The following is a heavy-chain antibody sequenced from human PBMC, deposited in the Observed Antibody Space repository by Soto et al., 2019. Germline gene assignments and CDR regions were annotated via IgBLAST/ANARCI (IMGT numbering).Heavy chain of an antibody. J-gene: IGHJ3*02. D-gene: IGHD6-13*01. V-gene: IGHV4-34*01. Sequence: SETLSLTCAVYGGSFSGYYWSWIRQPPGKGLEWIGEINHSGSTNYNPSLKSRVTISVDTSKNQFSLKLSSVTAADTAVYYCQIAAAPLSKGAFDIWGQGTMVTVSS. CDR3: QIAAAPLSKGAFDI. CDR1: GGSFSGYY. CDR2: INHSGST.